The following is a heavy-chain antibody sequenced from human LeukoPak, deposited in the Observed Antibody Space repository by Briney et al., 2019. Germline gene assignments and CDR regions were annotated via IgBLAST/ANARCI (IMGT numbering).Heavy chain of an antibody. D-gene: IGHD2-21*01. J-gene: IGHJ4*02. CDR2: IYPGDSDT. CDR3: ARPGYCGGDCYSDY. CDR1: GYSFATYW. V-gene: IGHV5-51*07. Sequence: GESLKISXKGSGYSFATYWIGWVHQMPGKGLEWMGIIYPGDSDTRYSPSFQGQVTISADKSISTAFLQWSSLKASDTAMYYCARPGYCGGDCYSDYWGQGTLVTVSS.